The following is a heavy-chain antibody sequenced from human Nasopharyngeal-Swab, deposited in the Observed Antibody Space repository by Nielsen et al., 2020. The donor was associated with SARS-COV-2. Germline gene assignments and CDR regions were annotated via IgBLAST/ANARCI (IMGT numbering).Heavy chain of an antibody. Sequence: LSLTCAASGFTFSSYAMSWVRQAPGKGLERVSAISGSGGSTYYADSVKGRFTISRDNSKNTLYLQMNSLGAEDTAVYYCAKDLGYCSGGSCYGDAFDIWGQGTMVTVSS. CDR1: GFTFSSYA. CDR3: AKDLGYCSGGSCYGDAFDI. J-gene: IGHJ3*02. D-gene: IGHD2-15*01. CDR2: ISGSGGST. V-gene: IGHV3-23*01.